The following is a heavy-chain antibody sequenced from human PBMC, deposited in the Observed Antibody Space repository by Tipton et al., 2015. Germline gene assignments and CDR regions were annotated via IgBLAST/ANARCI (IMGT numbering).Heavy chain of an antibody. Sequence: TLSLTCTVSGGSVSSGSYYWSWIRQPPGKELEWIGYIQYSGSTNYNPSLKSRVTISLDTSKNQFSLTLNSVTAADTAVYYCARDLEHGMDVWGHGTTVTVSS. D-gene: IGHD5-24*01. CDR2: IQYSGST. CDR3: ARDLEHGMDV. V-gene: IGHV4-61*01. CDR1: GGSVSSGSYY. J-gene: IGHJ6*02.